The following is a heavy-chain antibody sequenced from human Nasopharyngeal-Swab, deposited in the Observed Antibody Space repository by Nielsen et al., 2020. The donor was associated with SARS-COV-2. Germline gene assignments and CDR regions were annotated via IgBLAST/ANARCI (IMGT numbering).Heavy chain of an antibody. CDR2: FNRTGGA. V-gene: IGHV1-46*01. D-gene: IGHD3-10*01. CDR1: GYIFSSYH. Sequence: ASVKVSCKASGYIFSSYHIHWVRQAPGQGLEWLGVFNRTGGADYAQKFRGRVTMTRDTSASTAYMDLTNLRSEDTAVYYCVRELHGGCFDYWGQGTLITVSS. CDR3: VRELHGGCFDY. J-gene: IGHJ4*02.